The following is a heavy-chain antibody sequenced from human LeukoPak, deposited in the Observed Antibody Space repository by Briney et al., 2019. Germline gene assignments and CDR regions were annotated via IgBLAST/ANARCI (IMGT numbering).Heavy chain of an antibody. Sequence: SETLSLTCTVSGGSISSYYWSWIRQPRGKGLEWIGYIYYSGSTNYNPSLKSRVTISVDTSKNQFSLKLSSVTAADTAVYYCARTTYYDFWSGWGAFDIWGQGTMVTVSS. V-gene: IGHV4-59*01. D-gene: IGHD3-3*01. J-gene: IGHJ3*02. CDR3: ARTTYYDFWSGWGAFDI. CDR1: GGSISSYY. CDR2: IYYSGST.